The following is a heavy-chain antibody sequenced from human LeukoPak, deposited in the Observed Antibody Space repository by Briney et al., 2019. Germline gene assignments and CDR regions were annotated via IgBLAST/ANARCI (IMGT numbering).Heavy chain of an antibody. D-gene: IGHD2-2*01. V-gene: IGHV6-1*01. Sequence: SQTLSLTCAISGDSVSSNSVTWNWIRQSPSRVVEWLGSTYYRSTWYNDYAVSVRGRITVNPDTSKNQFSLHLNSVTPEDTAVYYCARRLTQYDCFDPWGQGILVTVSS. CDR2: TYYRSTWYN. CDR1: GDSVSSNSVT. CDR3: ARRLTQYDCFDP. J-gene: IGHJ5*02.